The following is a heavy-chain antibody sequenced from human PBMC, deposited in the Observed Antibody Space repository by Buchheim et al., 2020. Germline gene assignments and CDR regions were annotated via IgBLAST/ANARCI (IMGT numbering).Heavy chain of an antibody. CDR2: ISSSSSTI. D-gene: IGHD2-2*01. CDR3: ARDIVVVGLLPKTSYYYGMDV. J-gene: IGHJ6*02. V-gene: IGHV3-48*01. CDR1: GFTFSSYS. Sequence: EVQLVESGGGLVQPGGSLRLSCAASGFTFSSYSMNWVRQAPGKGLEWVSYISSSSSTIYYADSVKGRFTISRDNAKNSLYLKMNSLRAEDTAVYYCARDIVVVGLLPKTSYYYGMDVWGQGTT.